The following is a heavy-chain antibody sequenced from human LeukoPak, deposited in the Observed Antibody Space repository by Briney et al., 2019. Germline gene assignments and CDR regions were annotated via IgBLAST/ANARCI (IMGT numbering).Heavy chain of an antibody. CDR3: ARVDYASLFY. J-gene: IGHJ4*02. CDR1: GFPFSSYS. D-gene: IGHD4-17*01. V-gene: IGHV3-21*01. Sequence: GSLRLSCAASGFPFSSYSMNWVRPAPGKGVEWVSSISSSSSYIYYADSVKGRFTISRDNAKNSLYLQMNSLRAEDTAVYYCARVDYASLFYWGQGTLVTVSS. CDR2: ISSSSSYI.